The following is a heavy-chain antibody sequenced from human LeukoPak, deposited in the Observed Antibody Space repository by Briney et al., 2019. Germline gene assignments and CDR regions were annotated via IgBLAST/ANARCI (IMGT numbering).Heavy chain of an antibody. CDR3: ARESRYYYVSSEAFDI. CDR1: GGSISSYY. Sequence: PSETLSLTCTVSGGSISSYYWSWIRQPPGKGLEWIGYIYYSGSTNYNPSLKSRVTISVDTSKNQFSLKLSSVTAADTAVYYCARESRYYYVSSEAFDIWGQGTMVTVSS. J-gene: IGHJ3*02. V-gene: IGHV4-59*01. D-gene: IGHD3-22*01. CDR2: IYYSGST.